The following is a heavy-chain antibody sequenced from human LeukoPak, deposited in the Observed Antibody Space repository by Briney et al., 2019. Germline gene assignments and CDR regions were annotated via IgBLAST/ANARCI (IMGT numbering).Heavy chain of an antibody. J-gene: IGHJ4*02. CDR1: GFTFDDYG. CDR3: ARSIAAAGTGGYFDY. CDR2: INWNGGST. V-gene: IGHV3-20*04. Sequence: PGGSLRLSCAASGFTFDDYGMSWVRQAPGKGLGWVSGINWNGGSTGYADSVKGRFTISRDNAKNSLYLQMNSLRAEDTALYYCARSIAAAGTGGYFDYWGQGTLVTVSS. D-gene: IGHD6-13*01.